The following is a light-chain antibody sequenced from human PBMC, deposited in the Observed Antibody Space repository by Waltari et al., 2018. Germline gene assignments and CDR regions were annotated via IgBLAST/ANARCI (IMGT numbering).Light chain of an antibody. J-gene: IGKJ1*01. CDR2: GAS. Sequence: EIVLTPSPGTLSLSPGESATLSCRASQSVGRYLAWYQQKPGQAPRLLIYGASSRPTGIPDRFSGSGSGTDFSLTISRLEPEDFAVYYCQNHERLPAVFGQGTKVEIK. CDR3: QNHERLPAV. CDR1: QSVGRY. V-gene: IGKV3-20*01.